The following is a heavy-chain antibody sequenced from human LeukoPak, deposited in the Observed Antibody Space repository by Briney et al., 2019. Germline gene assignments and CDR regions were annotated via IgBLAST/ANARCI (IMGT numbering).Heavy chain of an antibody. D-gene: IGHD3-16*01. CDR2: IYYSGST. CDR1: GGSISSSSYY. CDR3: ARFDYGGPTYYFDY. Sequence: PSETLSLTCTVSGGSISSSSYYWGWIRQPPRKGLEWIGSIYYSGSTYYNPSPKSRVTISVDTSKNQFSLKLSSVTAADTAVYYCARFDYGGPTYYFDYWGQGTLVTVSS. J-gene: IGHJ4*02. V-gene: IGHV4-39*01.